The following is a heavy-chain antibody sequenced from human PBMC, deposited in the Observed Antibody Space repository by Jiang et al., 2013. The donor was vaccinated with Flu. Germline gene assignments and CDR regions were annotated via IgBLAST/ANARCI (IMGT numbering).Heavy chain of an antibody. CDR2: INPNTGNP. Sequence: QSGSELKKPGASVKVSCKASGYTFTSYAMNWVRQAPGQGLEWMGWINPNTGNPTYAQGFMGRFVFSLDTSVSTAYLEISSLVTEDTAIYYCARGGMVSGIDYWGQGTLVTVSS. CDR1: GYTFTSYA. D-gene: IGHD5-18*01. J-gene: IGHJ4*02. CDR3: ARGGMVSGIDY. V-gene: IGHV7-4-1*02.